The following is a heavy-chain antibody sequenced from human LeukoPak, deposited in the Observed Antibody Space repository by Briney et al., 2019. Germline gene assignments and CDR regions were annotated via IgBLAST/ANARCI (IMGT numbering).Heavy chain of an antibody. J-gene: IGHJ5*02. D-gene: IGHD6-25*01. CDR1: GGSISSYY. V-gene: IGHV4-59*05. Sequence: SETLSLTCTVSGGSISSYYWSWIRQPPGKGLEYIASIYYSGSTYYNPSLKSRVSISVDTSKNQFSLKLSSVTAADTAVYYCARHGYSSAVYVDHWGQGTLVTVSS. CDR2: IYYSGST. CDR3: ARHGYSSAVYVDH.